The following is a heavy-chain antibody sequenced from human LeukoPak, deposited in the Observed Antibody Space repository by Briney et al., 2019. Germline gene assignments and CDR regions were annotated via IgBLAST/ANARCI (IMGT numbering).Heavy chain of an antibody. V-gene: IGHV4-4*02. D-gene: IGHD3-22*01. CDR3: ARELGHSSGYLNAFDI. CDR1: GGSISSSNW. CDR2: IYHSGST. J-gene: IGHJ3*02. Sequence: SGTLSLTCAVSGGSISSSNWWSWVRQPPGKGLGGIGEIYHSGSTNYNPSLKSRVTISVDKSKNQFSLKLSSVTAADTAVYYCARELGHSSGYLNAFDIWGQGTMVTVSS.